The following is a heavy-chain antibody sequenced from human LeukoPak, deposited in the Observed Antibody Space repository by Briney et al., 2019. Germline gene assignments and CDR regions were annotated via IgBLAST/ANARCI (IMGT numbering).Heavy chain of an antibody. CDR2: KHYSGSA. Sequence: SETLSLTCNVSGVSVSDGRYYWTWIRQHPGKGLEWIGYKHYSGSAKYNPSLKSRPTISIDTSKNQFSLQLNSVTPEDTAVYYCARGRSWGESGFDYWGQGTLVTVSS. V-gene: IGHV4-31*03. CDR1: GVSVSDGRYY. D-gene: IGHD6-13*01. CDR3: ARGRSWGESGFDY. J-gene: IGHJ4*02.